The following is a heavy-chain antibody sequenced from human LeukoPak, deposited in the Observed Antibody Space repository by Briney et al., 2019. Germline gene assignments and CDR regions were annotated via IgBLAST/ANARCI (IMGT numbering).Heavy chain of an antibody. CDR1: GCTFSSYA. Sequence: GGSLRLSCAASGCTFSSYAMSWVRQAPGKELEWVSTIGGSGGSTFYADSVKGRFTISRDNSKNTLYLQMNSLRAEDTAVYYCAREEGLLWFGESPMGYWGQGTLVTVSS. CDR2: IGGSGGST. CDR3: AREEGLLWFGESPMGY. V-gene: IGHV3-23*01. D-gene: IGHD3-10*01. J-gene: IGHJ4*02.